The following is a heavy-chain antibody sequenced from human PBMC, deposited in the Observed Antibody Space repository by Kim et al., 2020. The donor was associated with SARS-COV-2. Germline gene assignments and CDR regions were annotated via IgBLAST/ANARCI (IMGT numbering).Heavy chain of an antibody. Sequence: TTNYADFGKGRFTITRDTAENTRYLQRNSLTAEDTAVYYCARDVVGADDHWGQGTLVTVSS. D-gene: IGHD2-21*01. J-gene: IGHJ4*02. CDR3: ARDVVGADDH. CDR2: TT. V-gene: IGHV3-74*01.